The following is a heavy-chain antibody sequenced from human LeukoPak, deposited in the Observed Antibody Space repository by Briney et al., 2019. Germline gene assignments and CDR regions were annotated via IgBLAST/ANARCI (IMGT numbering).Heavy chain of an antibody. V-gene: IGHV3-30*04. CDR3: AREEYSSSLDY. J-gene: IGHJ4*02. CDR2: ISYDGSNK. D-gene: IGHD6-6*01. Sequence: GGSLRLSCAASGFTFSSYAMHWVRQAPGKGLEWVAVISYDGSNKYYADSVKGRFTISRDNSKNTLYLQMNSLRAEDTAVYYCAREEYSSSLDYWGQGTLVTVSS. CDR1: GFTFSSYA.